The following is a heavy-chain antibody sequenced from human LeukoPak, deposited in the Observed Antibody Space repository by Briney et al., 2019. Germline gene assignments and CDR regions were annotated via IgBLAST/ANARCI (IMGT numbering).Heavy chain of an antibody. V-gene: IGHV3-23*01. CDR1: GFTFSNYA. D-gene: IGHD5-12*01. J-gene: IGHJ4*02. CDR2: SSGNGYNT. Sequence: GGSLRLSCAASGFTFSNYAMSWVRQAPGKGLEWVSASSGNGYNTYYADSVKGRFTISRDNSKNTLYLQMNSLRVEDTALYYCAKRDAGSPSHFDYWGQGTLVTVSS. CDR3: AKRDAGSPSHFDY.